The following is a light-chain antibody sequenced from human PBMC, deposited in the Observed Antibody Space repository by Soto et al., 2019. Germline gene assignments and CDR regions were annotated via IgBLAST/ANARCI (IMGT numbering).Light chain of an antibody. V-gene: IGKV3-20*01. J-gene: IGKJ1*01. Sequence: EIVLTQSPGTLSLSPGERATLSCRASQSVSSNYVAWYQQKPGQAPRLLMYGASSRATGIPDRFSGSGSGTDFTLTISRLEPEDFAVYYCQQHGSSPRTFGQGTKVDIK. CDR1: QSVSSNY. CDR3: QQHGSSPRT. CDR2: GAS.